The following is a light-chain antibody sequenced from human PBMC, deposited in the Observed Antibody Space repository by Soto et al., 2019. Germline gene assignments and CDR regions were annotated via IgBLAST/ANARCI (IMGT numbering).Light chain of an antibody. V-gene: IGKV1-39*01. CDR3: QLSDSSLT. CDR1: QGIISF. CDR2: AAS. J-gene: IGKJ5*01. Sequence: DIQLTQSPSFLAASVGDIVTINFRASQGIISFLAWYQQKPGKAPKLLIYAASSVQGGVPSRFSGSGSGTDFTLTISSLQPEDFATYYCQLSDSSLTFGQGTRLEIK.